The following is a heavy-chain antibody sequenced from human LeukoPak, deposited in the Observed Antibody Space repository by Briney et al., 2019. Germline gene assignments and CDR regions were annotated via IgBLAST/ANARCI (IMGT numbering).Heavy chain of an antibody. V-gene: IGHV1-2*04. Sequence: ASLKVSCKASGYTFIGYYIHWARQAPGQGLEWMGRINLNSGATDYAQKFQGWVAMTRDTSINTAYMEFNRLKSDDTAVYYCARDWSMTTLDYWGQGTLVTVSS. CDR1: GYTFIGYY. CDR3: ARDWSMTTLDY. CDR2: INLNSGAT. D-gene: IGHD4-11*01. J-gene: IGHJ4*02.